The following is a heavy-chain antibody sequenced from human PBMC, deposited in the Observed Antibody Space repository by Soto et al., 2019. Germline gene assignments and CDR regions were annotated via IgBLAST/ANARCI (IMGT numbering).Heavy chain of an antibody. CDR3: ARVWGPPYRFSFDY. Sequence: PSETLSLTCTVSGGSISSYYWSWIRQPPGKGLEWIGYIYYSGSTNYNPSLKSRVTISVDTSKNQFSLKLSSVTAADTAVYYCARVWGPPYRFSFDYWGQGTLVTVSS. CDR2: IYYSGST. J-gene: IGHJ4*02. D-gene: IGHD1-26*01. V-gene: IGHV4-59*01. CDR1: GGSISSYY.